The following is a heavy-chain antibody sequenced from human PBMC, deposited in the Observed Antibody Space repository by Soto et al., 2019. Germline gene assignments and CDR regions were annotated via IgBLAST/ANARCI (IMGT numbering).Heavy chain of an antibody. Sequence: PSETLSLTCTVSGGSISSSSYYWGWIRQPPGKGLEWIGSIYYSGSTYYNPSLKSRVTISVDTSKNQFSLKLSSVTAADTAVHYCARLGYSYGELDYWGQGTLVTVSS. CDR2: IYYSGST. V-gene: IGHV4-39*01. CDR3: ARLGYSYGELDY. CDR1: GGSISSSSYY. J-gene: IGHJ4*02. D-gene: IGHD5-18*01.